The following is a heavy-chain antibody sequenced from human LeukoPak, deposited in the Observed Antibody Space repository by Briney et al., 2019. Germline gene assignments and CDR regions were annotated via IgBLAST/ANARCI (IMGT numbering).Heavy chain of an antibody. CDR1: GYSISSGYY. Sequence: SETLSLTCTVSGYSISSGYYWSWIRQPPGKGLEWIGYIYYSGSTNYNPSLKSRVTISVDTSKNQFSLKLSSVTAADTAVYYCARAGDGYNYGGDFDYWGQGTLVTVSS. D-gene: IGHD5-24*01. J-gene: IGHJ4*02. CDR3: ARAGDGYNYGGDFDY. V-gene: IGHV4-61*01. CDR2: IYYSGST.